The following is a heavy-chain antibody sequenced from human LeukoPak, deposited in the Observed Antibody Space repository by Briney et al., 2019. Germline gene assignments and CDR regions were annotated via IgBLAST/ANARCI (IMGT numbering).Heavy chain of an antibody. CDR2: IYPGDSDT. Sequence: GESLKISFKGSGSRLTSYWIGWVRQMPGKGVEGMGIIYPGDSDTRYSPSFQGQVTISADNSISTAYLQWSSLKASDTAMYYCARGMIVVDPGVFDYWGQGTLVTVSS. J-gene: IGHJ4*02. CDR3: ARGMIVVDPGVFDY. V-gene: IGHV5-51*01. D-gene: IGHD3-22*01. CDR1: GSRLTSYW.